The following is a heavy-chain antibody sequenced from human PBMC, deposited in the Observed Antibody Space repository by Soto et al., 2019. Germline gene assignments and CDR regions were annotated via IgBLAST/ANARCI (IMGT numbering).Heavy chain of an antibody. Sequence: ASVKVSCKASGYTFTGYYMHWVRQAPGQGLEWMGWINPNSGGTNYAQKLQGRVTMTTDTSTSTAYMELRSLRSDDTAVYYCARDLWHIVVVTAIQEDYGMDVWGQGTTVTVSS. D-gene: IGHD2-21*02. CDR1: GYTFTGYY. J-gene: IGHJ6*02. CDR2: INPNSGGT. CDR3: ARDLWHIVVVTAIQEDYGMDV. V-gene: IGHV1-2*02.